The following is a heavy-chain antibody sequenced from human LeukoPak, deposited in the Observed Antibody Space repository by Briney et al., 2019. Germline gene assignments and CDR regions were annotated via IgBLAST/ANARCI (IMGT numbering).Heavy chain of an antibody. CDR2: ISGSGGST. V-gene: IGHV3-23*01. D-gene: IGHD3-22*01. J-gene: IGHJ4*02. CDR3: AKSLNYYDSSGYYGALDY. Sequence: QPGGSLRLSCAASGFTFSSYAMSWVRQAPGKGLEWVSAISGSGGSTYYADSVKGRFTISRHNSKKTLYLQMNRLRAEDTAVYYCAKSLNYYDSSGYYGALDYWGQGTLVTVSS. CDR1: GFTFSSYA.